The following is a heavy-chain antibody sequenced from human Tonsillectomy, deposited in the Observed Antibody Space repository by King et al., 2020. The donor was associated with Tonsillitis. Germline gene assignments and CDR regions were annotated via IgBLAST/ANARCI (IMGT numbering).Heavy chain of an antibody. V-gene: IGHV3-23*04. Sequence: VQLVESGGGLVRPGGSLRLSCAASGFTFSSYAMSWVRQAPGKGLEWVSAISGSGGSTYYADSVKGRFTISRDNSKNTLYLQMNSLRAEDTAVYYCAKDTPSSGYYFGPADLWGQGTLVTVSS. CDR3: AKDTPSSGYYFGPADL. CDR1: GFTFSSYA. CDR2: ISGSGGST. D-gene: IGHD3-22*01. J-gene: IGHJ5*02.